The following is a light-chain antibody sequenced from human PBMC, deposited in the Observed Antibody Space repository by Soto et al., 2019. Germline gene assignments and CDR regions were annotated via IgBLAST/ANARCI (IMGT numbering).Light chain of an antibody. CDR2: DAS. V-gene: IGKV1-5*01. Sequence: DIQMTQSPSALSASVGDRATITCRASQSISSWLAWYQQKPGKAPKLLIYDASTLQSGVPSRFSGSGSGTEFTLTISSLQPEDFATYYCQQLTSYFPLTFGGGIKVDIK. CDR3: QQLTSYFPLT. CDR1: QSISSW. J-gene: IGKJ4*01.